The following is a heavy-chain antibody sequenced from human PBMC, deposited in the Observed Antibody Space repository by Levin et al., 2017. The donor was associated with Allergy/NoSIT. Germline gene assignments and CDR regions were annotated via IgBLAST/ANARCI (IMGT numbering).Heavy chain of an antibody. CDR2: INHSGST. V-gene: IGHV4-34*01. J-gene: IGHJ5*02. CDR1: GGSFSGYY. CDR3: ARGRYYYDSSGYQEGWFDP. D-gene: IGHD3-22*01. Sequence: HSQTLSLTCAVYGGSFSGYYWSWIRQPPGKGLEWIGEINHSGSTNYNPSLKSRVTISVDTSKNQFSLKLSSVTAADTAVYYCARGRYYYDSSGYQEGWFDPWGQGTLVTVSS.